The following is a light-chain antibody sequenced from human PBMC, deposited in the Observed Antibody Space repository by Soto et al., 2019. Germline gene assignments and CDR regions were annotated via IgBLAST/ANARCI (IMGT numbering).Light chain of an antibody. CDR1: QSVTSNH. V-gene: IGKV3-20*01. J-gene: IGKJ1*01. CDR3: QQYGNSAPRT. Sequence: EIVLTQSPGTLSLSPGERATLSCRASQSVTSNHLAWYQQKPGQAPRLLIYGSSSRATGIPDRFSGSGSGTDFTLTISRLEPEDFAVYYCQQYGNSAPRTFGQGTKVEVK. CDR2: GSS.